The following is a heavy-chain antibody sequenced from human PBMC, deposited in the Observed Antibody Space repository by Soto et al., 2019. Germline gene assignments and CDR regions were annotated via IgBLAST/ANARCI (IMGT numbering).Heavy chain of an antibody. D-gene: IGHD3-3*01. V-gene: IGHV3-23*01. Sequence: GGSLRLSCAASGFSFSSYGMSWVRQAPGKGLEWVSAISGSGGATYYADSVKGRFTISRDNSKNTLDLQMNSLRAEDTAVYYCASPIFGVANVRHWGQGTLVTISS. CDR2: ISGSGGAT. CDR1: GFSFSSYG. CDR3: ASPIFGVANVRH. J-gene: IGHJ4*02.